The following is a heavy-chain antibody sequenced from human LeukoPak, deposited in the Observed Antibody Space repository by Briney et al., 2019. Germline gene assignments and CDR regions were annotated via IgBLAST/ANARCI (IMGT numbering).Heavy chain of an antibody. D-gene: IGHD3-16*01. J-gene: IGHJ5*02. CDR3: AKDRGNYSPVRFDP. CDR1: GGSFSGYY. Sequence: SETLSLTCAVYGGSFSGYYWTWLRQPPGKGLEWIGEIHYSGSATYNPSLKSRVTISVDTSKNQFSLKMNSVTAADTAVYYCAKDRGNYSPVRFDPWGQGTLVTVSS. CDR2: IHYSGSA. V-gene: IGHV4-34*01.